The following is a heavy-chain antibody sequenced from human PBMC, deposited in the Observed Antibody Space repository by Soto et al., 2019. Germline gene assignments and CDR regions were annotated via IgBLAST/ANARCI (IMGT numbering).Heavy chain of an antibody. CDR2: IYCSGST. J-gene: IGHJ5*02. V-gene: IGHV4-39*01. Sequence: SETLSLTCTVSGGSISSSSYYWGWIRQPPGKGLEWIGSIYCSGSTYYNPSLKSRVTISVDTSKNQFSLKLSSVTAADTAVYYCARPGYYDILTGYPNWFDPWGQGTLVTVSS. CDR1: GGSISSSSYY. CDR3: ARPGYYDILTGYPNWFDP. D-gene: IGHD3-9*01.